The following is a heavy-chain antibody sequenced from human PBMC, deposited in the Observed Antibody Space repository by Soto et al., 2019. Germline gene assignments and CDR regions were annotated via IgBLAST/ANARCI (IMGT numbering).Heavy chain of an antibody. D-gene: IGHD1-20*01. CDR3: AKSFGDNWIEYYFDS. CDR1: GFTYS. Sequence: EVQLLESGGDLVRPGGSLRLSCAASGFTYSMSWVRQAPGKGLEWVSGISRSGESAYYADSVKGRFTIYRDNSKNTLYLEMNSLRAEDTAIYYCAKSFGDNWIEYYFDSWGQGTLVTVSS. CDR2: ISRSGESA. J-gene: IGHJ4*02. V-gene: IGHV3-23*01.